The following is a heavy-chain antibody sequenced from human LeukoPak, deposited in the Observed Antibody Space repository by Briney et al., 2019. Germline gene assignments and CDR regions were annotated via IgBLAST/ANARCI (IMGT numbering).Heavy chain of an antibody. CDR1: GFTFSSYW. D-gene: IGHD3-3*01. V-gene: IGHV4-59*12. Sequence: GSLRLSCAASGFTFSSYWMTWVRQHPGKGLEWIGYIYYSGSTYYNPSLKSRVTISVDTSKNQFSLKLSSVTAADTAVYYCARGRSKIFGVVGLFDYWGQGTLVTVSS. CDR3: ARGRSKIFGVVGLFDY. J-gene: IGHJ4*02. CDR2: IYYSGST.